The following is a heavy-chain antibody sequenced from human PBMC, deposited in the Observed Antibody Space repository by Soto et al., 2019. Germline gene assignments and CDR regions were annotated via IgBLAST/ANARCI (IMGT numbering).Heavy chain of an antibody. V-gene: IGHV3-23*01. Sequence: GGSLRLSCAASGFTFSSYAMSWVRQAPGNGLEWVSAISGSGGSTYYADSVKGRFTISRDNSKNTLYLQMNSLRAEDTAVYYCAKVPAQVPAAIHYYYYYMDVWGKGTTVTVSS. CDR2: ISGSGGST. CDR1: GFTFSSYA. D-gene: IGHD2-2*01. CDR3: AKVPAQVPAAIHYYYYYMDV. J-gene: IGHJ6*03.